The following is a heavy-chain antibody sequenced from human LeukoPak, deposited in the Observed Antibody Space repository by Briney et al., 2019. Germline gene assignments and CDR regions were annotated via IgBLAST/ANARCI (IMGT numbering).Heavy chain of an antibody. CDR1: GYAFTGYY. CDR3: ARTMVRGDSDY. J-gene: IGHJ4*02. CDR2: INPNSGGT. Sequence: ASVKVSCKASGYAFTGYYMHWVRQAPGQGLEWMGRINPNSGGTNYAQKFQGRVTMARDTSISTAYMELSRLRSDDTAVYYCARTMVRGDSDYWGQGTLVTVSS. V-gene: IGHV1-2*06. D-gene: IGHD3-10*01.